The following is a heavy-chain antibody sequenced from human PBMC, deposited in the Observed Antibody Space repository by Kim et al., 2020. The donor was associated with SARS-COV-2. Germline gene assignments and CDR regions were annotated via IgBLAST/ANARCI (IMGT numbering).Heavy chain of an antibody. V-gene: IGHV1-8*01. D-gene: IGHD2-2*01. CDR3: ARGGEDIVVVPELFDP. CDR2: MNPNSGNT. Sequence: ASVKVSCKASGYTFTSYDINWVRQATGQGLEWMGWMNPNSGNTAYAQKFQGRVTMTRNTSISTAYMELSSLRSEDTAVYYCARGGEDIVVVPELFDPWGQGTLVTVSS. CDR1: GYTFTSYD. J-gene: IGHJ5*02.